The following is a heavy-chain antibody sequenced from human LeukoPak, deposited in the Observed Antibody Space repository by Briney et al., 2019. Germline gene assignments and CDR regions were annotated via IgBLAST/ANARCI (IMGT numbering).Heavy chain of an antibody. V-gene: IGHV3-30-3*01. D-gene: IGHD5-18*01. CDR3: ARVPDTAIEYYFDY. Sequence: GGSLRLSCAASGFTFSSYAMHWARQAPGKGLEWVAAISYDGSNKYYADSVKGRFTISRDNSKNTLYLQMNSLRAEDTAVYYCARVPDTAIEYYFDYWGQGTLVTVSS. J-gene: IGHJ4*02. CDR1: GFTFSSYA. CDR2: ISYDGSNK.